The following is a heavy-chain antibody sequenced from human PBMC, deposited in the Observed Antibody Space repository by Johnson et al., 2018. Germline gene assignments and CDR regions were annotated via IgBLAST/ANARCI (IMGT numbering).Heavy chain of an antibody. CDR3: AREWDSSFGMDV. CDR2: ISWNSGSI. CDR1: GFTFDDYA. Sequence: VQLVQSGGGLVQPGRSLRLSCVASGFTFDDYAMHWVRQAPGKGLEWVSGISWNSGSIGYADSVKGRFTISRDNAKNSLYLQMNSLSAEDTAVYYCAREWDSSFGMDVWGQGTTVTVSS. D-gene: IGHD6-6*01. V-gene: IGHV3-9*01. J-gene: IGHJ6*02.